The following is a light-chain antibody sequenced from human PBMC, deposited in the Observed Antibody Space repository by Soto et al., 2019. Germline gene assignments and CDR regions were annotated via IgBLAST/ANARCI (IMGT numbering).Light chain of an antibody. J-gene: IGKJ1*01. CDR2: GAS. V-gene: IGKV3-15*01. CDR3: QQYNDWWT. Sequence: EIVMTQSPATLSVSLGERATLSCRASQSVSSNLAWYQQKPGQAPRLLIYGASTRASGVPARFSGSGSGIDFSVTISSLQSEDFAVYYCQQYNDWWTFGQGTKVDIK. CDR1: QSVSSN.